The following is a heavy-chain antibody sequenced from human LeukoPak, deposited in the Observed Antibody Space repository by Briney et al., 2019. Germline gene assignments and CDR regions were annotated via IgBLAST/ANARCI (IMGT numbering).Heavy chain of an antibody. Sequence: GGSLRLSCAASGFTFSSYWMSWVRQAPGKGLEWVVNIKQDGSEKYYVDSVKGRFTISRDNAKNSLYLQMNSLKTEDTAVYYCARQYYDINGFYTAGDYYYYMDVWGKGTTVTVSS. J-gene: IGHJ6*03. D-gene: IGHD3-22*01. CDR1: GFTFSSYW. CDR2: IKQDGSEK. V-gene: IGHV3-7*03. CDR3: ARQYYDINGFYTAGDYYYYMDV.